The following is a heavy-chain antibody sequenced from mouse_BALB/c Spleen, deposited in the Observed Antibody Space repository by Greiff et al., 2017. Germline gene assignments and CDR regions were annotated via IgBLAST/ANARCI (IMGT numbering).Heavy chain of an antibody. CDR3: ARRGLRRGYAMDY. V-gene: IGHV5-17*02. J-gene: IGHJ4*01. D-gene: IGHD2-4*01. Sequence: EVKVVESGGGLVQPGGSRKLSCAASGFTFSSFGMHWVRQAPEKGLEWVAYISSGSSTIYYADTVKGRFTISRDNPKNTLFLQMTSLRSEDTAMYYCARRGLRRGYAMDYWGQGTSVTVSS. CDR2: ISSGSSTI. CDR1: GFTFSSFG.